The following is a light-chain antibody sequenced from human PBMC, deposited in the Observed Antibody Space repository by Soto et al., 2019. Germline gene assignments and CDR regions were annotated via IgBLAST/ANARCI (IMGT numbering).Light chain of an antibody. V-gene: IGLV2-14*01. CDR1: SSDVGGYDY. J-gene: IGLJ1*01. Sequence: QSVLAQPASVSGSPGQSITISCTGTSSDVGGYDYVSWYQQHPGKAPKLMIYDVSSRPSGVSNRFSASKSGNTASLTISGLQAEDEADYYCSSYTRISTEVFGTGTKVTVL. CDR3: SSYTRISTEV. CDR2: DVS.